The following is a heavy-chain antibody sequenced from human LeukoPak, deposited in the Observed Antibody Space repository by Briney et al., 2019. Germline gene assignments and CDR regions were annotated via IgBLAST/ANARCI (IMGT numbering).Heavy chain of an antibody. J-gene: IGHJ4*02. D-gene: IGHD3-22*01. V-gene: IGHV4-39*07. CDR2: IYYSGST. CDR1: GGSISSSSYY. CDR3: ARASGYYYADFDY. Sequence: SETLSLTCTVSGGSISSSSYYWGWIRQPPGKGLEWIGSIYYSGSTYYNPSLKSRVTISVDTSKNQFSLNLSSVTAADTAVYYCARASGYYYADFDYWGQGTLVTVSS.